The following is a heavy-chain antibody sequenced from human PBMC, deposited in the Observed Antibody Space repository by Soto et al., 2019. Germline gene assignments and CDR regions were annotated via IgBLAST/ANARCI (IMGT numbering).Heavy chain of an antibody. CDR2: IYPGDSDT. CDR3: ARQGRVGATYSYFDY. J-gene: IGHJ4*02. Sequence: GEPLKISCKGSGYSFTSFWIGWVRQMPGKGLEWMGIIYPGDSDTRYSPSFQGQVTISADKSISTAYLQWSSLKASDTAMYYCARQGRVGATYSYFDYWGQGTLVTVPQ. D-gene: IGHD1-26*01. V-gene: IGHV5-51*01. CDR1: GYSFTSFW.